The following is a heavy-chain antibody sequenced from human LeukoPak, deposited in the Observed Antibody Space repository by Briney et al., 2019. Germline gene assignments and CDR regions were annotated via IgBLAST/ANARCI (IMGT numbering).Heavy chain of an antibody. J-gene: IGHJ4*02. D-gene: IGHD6-19*01. CDR3: ARDRSLGDYSSAWFDFDY. V-gene: IGHV3-30*04. Sequence: GGSLRLPCAASGFTFSSYTIHWVRQAPGKGLEWVAVISYDGSYKYYADSVKGRFTISRDNSKNTLYLQMNSLRGEDTAVYYCARDRSLGDYSSAWFDFDYWGQGTLVTVSS. CDR1: GFTFSSYT. CDR2: ISYDGSYK.